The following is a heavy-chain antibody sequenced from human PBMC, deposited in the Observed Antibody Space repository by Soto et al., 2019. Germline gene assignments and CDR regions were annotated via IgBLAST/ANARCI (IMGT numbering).Heavy chain of an antibody. CDR1: GGSISSGDYY. J-gene: IGHJ4*02. Sequence: SETLSLTCTVSGGSISSGDYYWSWIRQPPGKGLEWIGYIYYSGSAYYNPSLKSRVTISVDTSKNQFSLKLSSVTAADTAVYYCARGERWLQFSAFDYWGQGTLVTVSS. D-gene: IGHD5-12*01. CDR3: ARGERWLQFSAFDY. CDR2: IYYSGSA. V-gene: IGHV4-30-4*01.